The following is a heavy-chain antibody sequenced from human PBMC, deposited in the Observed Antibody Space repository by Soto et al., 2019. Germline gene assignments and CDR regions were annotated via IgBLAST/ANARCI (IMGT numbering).Heavy chain of an antibody. CDR2: IYHSGST. CDR1: GGSISGINW. V-gene: IGHV4-4*02. D-gene: IGHD3-10*01. CDR3: ARFGGGMDV. J-gene: IGHJ6*02. Sequence: QVQLQESGPGLVKPSGTLSLTCAVSGGSISGINWWYWVRQPPGEGLEWTGAIYHSGSTHYNPSPKGRVTISVDQSKNPFSLKLSSVTAADTAVYYCARFGGGMDVWGQGTTVTVSS.